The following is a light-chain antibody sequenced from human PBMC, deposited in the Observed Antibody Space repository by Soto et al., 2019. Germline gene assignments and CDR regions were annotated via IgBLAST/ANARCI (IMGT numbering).Light chain of an antibody. CDR3: SSYTTGSTLG. V-gene: IGLV2-14*01. J-gene: IGLJ2*01. Sequence: QSALTQPASVSGSPGQSITISCTGTSNDIVTYNYVSWYQQHPGKAPKLMIYEVSNRPSGVSNRFSGSKSGNTASLTISGLQDEDEADYYCSSYTTGSTLGFGGGTKLTVL. CDR1: SNDIVTYNY. CDR2: EVS.